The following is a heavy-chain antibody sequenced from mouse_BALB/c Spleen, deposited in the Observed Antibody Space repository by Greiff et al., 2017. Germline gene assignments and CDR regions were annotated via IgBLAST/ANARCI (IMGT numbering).Heavy chain of an antibody. CDR3: ARWYGNYFDY. J-gene: IGHJ2*01. CDR2: ISTYYGDA. D-gene: IGHD2-10*02. V-gene: IGHV1S137*01. Sequence: VQLVESGAELVRPGVSVKISCKGSGYTFTDYAMHWVKQSHAKSLEWIGVISTYYGDASYNQKFKGKATMTVDKSSSTAYMELARLTSEDSAIYYCARWYGNYFDYWGQGTTLTVSS. CDR1: GYTFTDYA.